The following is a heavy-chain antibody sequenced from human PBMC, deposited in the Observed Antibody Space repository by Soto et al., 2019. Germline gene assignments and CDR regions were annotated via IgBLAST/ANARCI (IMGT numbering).Heavy chain of an antibody. CDR3: ARAGVLAGSYYLTGYNWFDP. CDR2: INPSSRST. D-gene: IGHD3-10*01. V-gene: IGHV1-46*01. J-gene: IGHJ5*02. CDR1: GYTFTSYY. Sequence: GASVKVSCKASGYTFTSYYLHWVRQAPGQGLEWMGIINPSSRSTTYAQKLQGRVTMTSDTSTSTAHMELSSLRSEDTAVYYCARAGVLAGSYYLTGYNWFDPWGQGTLVTVSS.